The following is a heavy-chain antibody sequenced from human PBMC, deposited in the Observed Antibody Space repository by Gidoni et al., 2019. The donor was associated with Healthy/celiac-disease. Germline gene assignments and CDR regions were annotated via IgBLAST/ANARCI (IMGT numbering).Heavy chain of an antibody. Sequence: QVQLVESGGGLVKPVGSLRLSCAASGFPFSDYYMSWIRQAPGKGLEWVSYISRSGSTIYYADSVKGRFTISRDNAKNSLYLQMNSLRAEDTAVYYCARGGLEGYSSGWYGTFDYWGQGTLVTVSS. CDR3: ARGGLEGYSSGWYGTFDY. V-gene: IGHV3-11*01. J-gene: IGHJ4*02. D-gene: IGHD6-19*01. CDR1: GFPFSDYY. CDR2: ISRSGSTI.